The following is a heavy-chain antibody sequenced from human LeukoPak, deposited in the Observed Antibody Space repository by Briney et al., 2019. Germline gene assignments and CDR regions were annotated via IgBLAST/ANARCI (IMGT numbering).Heavy chain of an antibody. J-gene: IGHJ4*02. D-gene: IGHD3-10*01. CDR2: ISSGSSTI. V-gene: IGHV3-48*02. Sequence: GGSLRLSCAASGFRFSEYCMNWVRQAPGKGLEWISYISSGSSTIFYADSVRGRFTISRDNAKDSLYLQMNSLRDDDTAVYYCARDWGSLYYLDYWGQGTLVTVSS. CDR3: ARDWGSLYYLDY. CDR1: GFRFSEYC.